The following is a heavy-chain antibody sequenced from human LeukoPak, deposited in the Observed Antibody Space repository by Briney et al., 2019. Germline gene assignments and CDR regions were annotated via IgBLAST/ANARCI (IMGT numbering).Heavy chain of an antibody. CDR1: GYTFTSYG. D-gene: IGHD3-3*02. CDR3: ARHFWSGYSWFDP. J-gene: IGHJ5*02. CDR2: ISAYNGNT. V-gene: IGHV1-18*01. Sequence: ASVKASCKASGYTFTSYGISWVRHAPGQGLEWMGWISAYNGNTNYAQKLQGRVTMTTDTSTSTAYMELRSLRSDDTAVYYCARHFWSGYSWFDPWGQGTLVTVSS.